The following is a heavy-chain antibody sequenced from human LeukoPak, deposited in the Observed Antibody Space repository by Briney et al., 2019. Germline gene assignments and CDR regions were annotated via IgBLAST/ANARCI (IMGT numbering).Heavy chain of an antibody. D-gene: IGHD3-22*01. CDR2: IRYDGSNK. V-gene: IGHV3-30*02. J-gene: IGHJ4*02. Sequence: PGGSLRLSCAASGFTFSSYGMHWVRQAPGKGLEWVAFIRYDGSNKYYADSVKGRFTISRDNSKNTLYLQMNSPRAEDTAVYYCAKPYYYDSSGYYSVDYWGQGTLVTVSS. CDR3: AKPYYYDSSGYYSVDY. CDR1: GFTFSSYG.